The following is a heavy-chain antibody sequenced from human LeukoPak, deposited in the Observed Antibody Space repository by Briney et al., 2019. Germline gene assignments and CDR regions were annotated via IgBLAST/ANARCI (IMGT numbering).Heavy chain of an antibody. CDR2: INHSGNT. J-gene: IGHJ5*02. CDR1: GGSFTIYS. D-gene: IGHD2-2*01. CDR3: ARSLFQVVPAVIAWFDP. Sequence: SETLSLTCAVYGGSFTIYSWTWIRQSPGRGLEWIGEINHSGNTNYNPSLKSRVTISVDTSKNQFSLKLSSATAADTAVYYCARSLFQVVPAVIAWFDPWGQGTLVTVSS. V-gene: IGHV4-34*01.